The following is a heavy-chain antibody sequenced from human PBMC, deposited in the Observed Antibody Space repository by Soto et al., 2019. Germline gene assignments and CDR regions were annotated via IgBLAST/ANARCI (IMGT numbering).Heavy chain of an antibody. CDR1: GGTLSSYV. D-gene: IGHD4-4*01. CDR2: IIPMTGTP. V-gene: IGHV1-69*06. Sequence: QLVQSGAEVKKPGSSVKVSCKASGGTLSSYVIGWVRQAPGQGLEWMGGIIPMTGTPNYAQNLQDRVTITADTSTSTAYMELRSLRSADTAAYYWARKGTTVNYYCYAMDVWGQGTTVTVSS. CDR3: ARKGTTVNYYCYAMDV. J-gene: IGHJ6*02.